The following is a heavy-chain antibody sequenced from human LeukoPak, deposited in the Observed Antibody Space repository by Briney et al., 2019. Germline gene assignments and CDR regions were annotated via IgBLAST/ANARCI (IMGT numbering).Heavy chain of an antibody. J-gene: IGHJ4*02. Sequence: GSLRLSCAASGFTFTNYAMSWVRQAPGKGLEWVSGISGSGGSAHYADSVKGRFTISRDSSRSMLDLQMNSLRAEDTAVYYCAKDNYYDSNGPTFFDYWGQGTLVTVSS. CDR3: AKDNYYDSNGPTFFDY. V-gene: IGHV3-23*01. D-gene: IGHD3-22*01. CDR1: GFTFTNYA. CDR2: ISGSGGSA.